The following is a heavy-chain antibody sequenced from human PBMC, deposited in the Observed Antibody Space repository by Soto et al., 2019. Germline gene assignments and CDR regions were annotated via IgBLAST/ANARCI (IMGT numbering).Heavy chain of an antibody. D-gene: IGHD3-22*01. V-gene: IGHV1-3*04. J-gene: IGHJ4*02. CDR2: INTGDVNA. CDR3: ARSYKLYYFDRTGYMDN. CDR1: GYTWNNYT. Sequence: ASVKVSCKASGYTWNNYTMHWVRRAPGQRLEWMGWINTGDVNAKYSQNFQGRVTITKDTSASTVYMELSSLRSEDTAVYYCARSYKLYYFDRTGYMDNWGQGTLVTISS.